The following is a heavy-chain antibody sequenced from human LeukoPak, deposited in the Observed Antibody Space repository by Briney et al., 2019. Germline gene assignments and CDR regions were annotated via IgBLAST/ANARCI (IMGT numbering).Heavy chain of an antibody. CDR3: ARVGDYVDGMDV. D-gene: IGHD4-17*01. J-gene: IGHJ6*02. CDR1: GFTFNIYA. Sequence: GGSLRLSCTASGFTFNIYAMHWVRQSPGKGLEWVAVVSSDGTNKYYADSVKGRFTISRDNSRNTLSLQMNSLRPEDTAVYYSARVGDYVDGMDVWGQGTTVTVSS. V-gene: IGHV3-30-3*01. CDR2: VSSDGTNK.